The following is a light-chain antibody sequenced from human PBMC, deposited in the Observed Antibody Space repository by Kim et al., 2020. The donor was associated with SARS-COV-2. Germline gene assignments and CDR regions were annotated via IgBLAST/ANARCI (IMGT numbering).Light chain of an antibody. V-gene: IGKV1-5*03. J-gene: IGKJ1*01. CDR2: KAS. Sequence: SASVGDRVTITCRASQSIGIYLAWYQQKPGKAPKLLIYKASTLEIGVPSRFSGSGSGTEFTLTISSLQPDDFATYYCQQFNIGWTFGQGTKVDIK. CDR1: QSIGIY. CDR3: QQFNIGWT.